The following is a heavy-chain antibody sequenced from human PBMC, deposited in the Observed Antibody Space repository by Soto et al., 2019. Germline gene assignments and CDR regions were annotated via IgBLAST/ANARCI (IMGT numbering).Heavy chain of an antibody. J-gene: IGHJ2*01. CDR1: GAPISGDDYH. V-gene: IGHV4-30-4*01. Sequence: QVQLQESGPGLVKPSQTLSLMCTVSGAPISGDDYHWSWIRQPPGKGLEWIGYIFPSGATHYNSSLGSRITMLVGTSKSHFSLKLTSVTAAGTAVYFCARGSEAKRSFDLWGRGALVTVS. CDR3: ARGSEAKRSFDL. CDR2: IFPSGAT. D-gene: IGHD1-26*01.